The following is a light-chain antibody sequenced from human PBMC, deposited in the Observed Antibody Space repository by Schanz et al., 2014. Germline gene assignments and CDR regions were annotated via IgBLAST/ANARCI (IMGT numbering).Light chain of an antibody. V-gene: IGLV2-23*01. CDR2: EGS. CDR3: CSYGGTNNPRVI. Sequence: QSALTQPASVSGSPGQSITISCTGTSSDVGSYNLVSWYQQHPGKAPKVMIYEGSKRPSGVSDRFSGSKSGNTASLTISGLQAEDEADYYCCSYGGTNNPRVIFGGGTKLTVL. CDR1: SSDVGSYNL. J-gene: IGLJ2*01.